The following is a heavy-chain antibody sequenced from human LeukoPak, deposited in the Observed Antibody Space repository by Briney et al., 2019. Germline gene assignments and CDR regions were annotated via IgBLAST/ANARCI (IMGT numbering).Heavy chain of an antibody. CDR3: ARVKSGDYYYYMDV. CDR2: ISSNGGST. CDR1: GFTFSSYA. V-gene: IGHV3-64*01. Sequence: GGSLRLSCAASGFTFSSYAMHWVRQAPGKGLEYVSAISSNGGSTYYANSVKGRFTISRDSSKNTLYLQMGSLRAEDMAVYYCARVKSGDYYYYMDVWGKGTTVTVSS. J-gene: IGHJ6*03. D-gene: IGHD1-26*01.